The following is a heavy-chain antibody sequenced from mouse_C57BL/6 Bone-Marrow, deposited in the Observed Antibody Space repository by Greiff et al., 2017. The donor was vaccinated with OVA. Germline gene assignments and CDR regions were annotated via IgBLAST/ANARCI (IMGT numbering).Heavy chain of an antibody. Sequence: DVHLVESGEGLVKPGGSLKLSCAASGFTFSSYAMSWVRQTPEKRLEWVAYISSGGDYIYYADTVKGRFTISRDNARNTLYLQMSSLKSEDTAMYYCTRETYYGSSYYYAMDYWGQGTSVTVSS. CDR3: TRETYYGSSYYYAMDY. D-gene: IGHD1-1*01. J-gene: IGHJ4*01. CDR2: ISSGGDYI. V-gene: IGHV5-9-1*02. CDR1: GFTFSSYA.